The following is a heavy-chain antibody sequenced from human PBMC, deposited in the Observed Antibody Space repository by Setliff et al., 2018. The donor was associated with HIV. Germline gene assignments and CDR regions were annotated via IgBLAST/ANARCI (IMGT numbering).Heavy chain of an antibody. V-gene: IGHV4-59*08. Sequence: SETLSLTCTVSGGSISPHYWSWIRQPPGKGLEWIGNIYNSGDTDYSPSLNSRVTISIDTSKKQFSLKLSSVTAADTAMYYCARRESYYDILTGPAFDAFDIWGQGTMVTVSS. J-gene: IGHJ3*02. CDR1: GGSISPHY. CDR3: ARRESYYDILTGPAFDAFDI. D-gene: IGHD3-9*01. CDR2: IYNSGDT.